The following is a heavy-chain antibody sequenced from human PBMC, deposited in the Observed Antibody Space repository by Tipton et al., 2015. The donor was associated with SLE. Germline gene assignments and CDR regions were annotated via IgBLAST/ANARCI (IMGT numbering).Heavy chain of an antibody. J-gene: IGHJ6*02. CDR3: ATLHSGYDYYYYGMDV. V-gene: IGHV4-39*07. D-gene: IGHD5-12*01. CDR2: THYTGVT. Sequence: TLSLTCTVSGGSISSSSDYWGWIRQPPGKGLEWIGDTHYTGVTYYNPSLKSRATISVDTSKNQFSLKLSSVTAADTAVYYCATLHSGYDYYYYGMDVWGQGTTVTVSS. CDR1: GGSISSSSDY.